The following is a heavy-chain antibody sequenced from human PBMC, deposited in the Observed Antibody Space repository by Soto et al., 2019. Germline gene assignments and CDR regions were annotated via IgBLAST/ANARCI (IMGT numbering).Heavy chain of an antibody. CDR2: SRNKPNSYTT. CDR1: GFTFSDHY. V-gene: IGHV3-72*01. CDR3: ARSSSEVRGVLDY. Sequence: EVQLVESGGGLVQPGGSLRLSCAVSGFTFSDHYMDWVRQAPGKGLEWVGLSRNKPNSYTTEYAASVKGRFTISRDDLKISLYLQMNSLKIEDTAVYYCARSSSEVRGVLDYWGQGTLVTVSS. J-gene: IGHJ4*02. D-gene: IGHD3-10*01.